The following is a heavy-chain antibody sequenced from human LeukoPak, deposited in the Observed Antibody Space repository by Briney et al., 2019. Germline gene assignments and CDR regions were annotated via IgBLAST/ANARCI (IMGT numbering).Heavy chain of an antibody. D-gene: IGHD6-13*01. CDR3: ARLLRNIAAAVYFFDY. J-gene: IGHJ4*02. CDR1: GYSFTSDW. Sequence: GESLKISCKGSGYSFTSDWIGWVRQMPGKGLGWRGSIYPVDSDTRDSPSFQGQGTISADKSISTVYLQWSPLKASDTAMYYCARLLRNIAAAVYFFDYWGQGTLVTVSS. CDR2: IYPVDSDT. V-gene: IGHV5-51*01.